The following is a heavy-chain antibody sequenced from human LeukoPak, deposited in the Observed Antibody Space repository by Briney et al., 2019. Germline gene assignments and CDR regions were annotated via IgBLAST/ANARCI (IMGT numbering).Heavy chain of an antibody. J-gene: IGHJ4*02. Sequence: SETLSLTCAAYGGSFSGYYWSWIRQPPGKGLEWIGEINHSGSTNYNPSLKNRVTISVDTSKNQFSLKLSSVTAADTAVYYCAREPNYYDSSGPLDYWGQGTLVTVSS. CDR3: AREPNYYDSSGPLDY. CDR2: INHSGST. CDR1: GGSFSGYY. V-gene: IGHV4-34*01. D-gene: IGHD3-22*01.